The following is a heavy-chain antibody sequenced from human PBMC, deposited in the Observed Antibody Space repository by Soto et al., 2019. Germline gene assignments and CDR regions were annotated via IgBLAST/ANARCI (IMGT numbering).Heavy chain of an antibody. CDR3: AREDSIIIPAVSDF. V-gene: IGHV3-21*01. CDR2: ISTSDYT. Sequence: PGWSLRLSCTVSGFAFTNYGINWFRQAPGKGLEWVSSISTSDYTYYSDSVKGRFTISRDNAKNSVSLQMNTLRVEDTAVHYCAREDSIIIPAVSDFWGQGTLVTVSS. CDR1: GFAFTNYG. J-gene: IGHJ4*02. D-gene: IGHD2-2*01.